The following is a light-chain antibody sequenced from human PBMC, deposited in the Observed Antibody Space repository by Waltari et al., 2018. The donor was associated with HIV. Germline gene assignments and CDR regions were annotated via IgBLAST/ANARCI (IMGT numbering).Light chain of an antibody. V-gene: IGLV1-51*01. Sequence: QSVLTQPPSVSAAPGQKVTISCPGSSSNLGNNYVSWYQQLPGTAPKLLIYDNNNRPSGIPDRFSGSKSGTSATLGITGLQTGDEADYYCGTWDTGLSVVVFGGGTKLTVL. CDR2: DNN. J-gene: IGLJ2*01. CDR3: GTWDTGLSVVV. CDR1: SSNLGNNY.